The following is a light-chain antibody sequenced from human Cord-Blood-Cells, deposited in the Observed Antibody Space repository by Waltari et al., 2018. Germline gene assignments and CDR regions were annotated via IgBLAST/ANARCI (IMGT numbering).Light chain of an antibody. V-gene: IGLV2-23*01. J-gene: IGLJ2*01. CDR1: SSDVGRYNL. Sequence: QSALPQPASVSGSPGQSMTISCTGTSSDVGRYNLVSWYQQHPGKAPKLMIYEGSKRPSGVSNRFSGSKSGNTASLTISGLQAEDEADYYCCSYAGSSTLVFGGGTKLTVL. CDR2: EGS. CDR3: CSYAGSSTLV.